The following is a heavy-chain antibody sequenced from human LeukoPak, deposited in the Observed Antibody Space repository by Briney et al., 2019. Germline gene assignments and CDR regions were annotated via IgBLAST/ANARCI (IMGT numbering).Heavy chain of an antibody. Sequence: QPGRSLRLSCAASGFAFSTYWMHWVRQAPGKGLVWVSRISSDGSSTSYADSVKGRFTISRDNAENTLFLQMNSLRAEDTAVYYCARSFGAGTYAVDYWGQGTLVTVSS. V-gene: IGHV3-74*01. J-gene: IGHJ4*02. CDR1: GFAFSTYW. D-gene: IGHD3-10*01. CDR3: ARSFGAGTYAVDY. CDR2: ISSDGSST.